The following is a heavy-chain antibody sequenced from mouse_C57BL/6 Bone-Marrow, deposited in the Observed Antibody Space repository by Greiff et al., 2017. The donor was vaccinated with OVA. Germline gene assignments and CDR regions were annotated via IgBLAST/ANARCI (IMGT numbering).Heavy chain of an antibody. CDR1: GYTFTSYW. CDR2: IHPNSGST. V-gene: IGHV1-64*01. CDR3: ASLLWLRRGDFDY. D-gene: IGHD2-9*01. Sequence: QVQLQQPGAELVKPGASVKLSCKASGYTFTSYWMHWVKQRPGQGLEWIGMIHPNSGSTNYNEKFKSKATLTVDKSSSTAYMQLSSLTSEDSAVYYWASLLWLRRGDFDYWGQGTTLTVSS. J-gene: IGHJ2*01.